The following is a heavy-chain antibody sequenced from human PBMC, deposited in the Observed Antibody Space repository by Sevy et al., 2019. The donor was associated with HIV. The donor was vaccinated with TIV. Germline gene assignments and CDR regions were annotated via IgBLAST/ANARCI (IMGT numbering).Heavy chain of an antibody. J-gene: IGHJ5*02. V-gene: IGHV3-7*01. CDR2: IKQDGSEK. CDR3: ARDKGQAWFDA. CDR1: GFTFSNYW. Sequence: GGSLRLSCAASGFTFSNYWMSWVRQAPGKGLEWVANIKQDGSEKYYVDSVKGRFTISRDNAKNSLSLQMNSVRAGDTAMFYCARDKGQAWFDAWGQGTLVTVSS.